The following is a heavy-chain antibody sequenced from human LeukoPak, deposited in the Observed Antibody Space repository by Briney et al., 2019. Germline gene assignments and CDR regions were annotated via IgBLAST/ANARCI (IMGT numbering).Heavy chain of an antibody. Sequence: ASVKVSCKVSGYTLTELSMHWVRQAPGKGLEWMGRFDPEDGETIYAQKFQGRVTMTRDTSISTAYMELSRLRSDDTAVYYCARLCGGDCYFGGDYWGQGTLVTVSS. V-gene: IGHV1-24*01. CDR3: ARLCGGDCYFGGDY. CDR2: FDPEDGET. D-gene: IGHD2-21*02. J-gene: IGHJ4*02. CDR1: GYTLTELS.